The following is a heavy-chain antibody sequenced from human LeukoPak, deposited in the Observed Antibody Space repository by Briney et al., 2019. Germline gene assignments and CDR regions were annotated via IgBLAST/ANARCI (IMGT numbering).Heavy chain of an antibody. V-gene: IGHV1-69*04. D-gene: IGHD2-15*01. J-gene: IGHJ4*02. CDR2: IIPILGVA. CDR1: GFTFTCYY. Sequence: GASVKVSCKASGFTFTCYYMHWVRQAPGQGLEWMGRIIPILGVANYAQNFQGRVTVTADESTGTAYMELSSLRSDDTAIYYCARDNPPYCNGGSCYSYWGQGTLVTVSS. CDR3: ARDNPPYCNGGSCYSY.